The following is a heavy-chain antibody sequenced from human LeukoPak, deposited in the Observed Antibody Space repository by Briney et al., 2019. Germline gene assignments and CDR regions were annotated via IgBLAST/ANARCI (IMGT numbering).Heavy chain of an antibody. CDR3: ARVDSEDYYFDY. V-gene: IGHV4-30-2*01. D-gene: IGHD3/OR15-3a*01. CDR1: GGSISSGGYS. J-gene: IGHJ4*02. CDR2: IYHSGST. Sequence: SETLSLTCAVSGGSISSGGYSWSWIRQPPGKGLEWIGYIYHSGSTYYNPSLKSRVTISVDRSKNQFSLKLSSVTAADTAVYYCARVDSEDYYFDYWGQGTLVTVSS.